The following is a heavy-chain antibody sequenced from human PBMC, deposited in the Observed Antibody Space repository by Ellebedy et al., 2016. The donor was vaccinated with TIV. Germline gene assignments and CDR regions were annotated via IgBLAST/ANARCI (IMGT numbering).Heavy chain of an antibody. J-gene: IGHJ4*02. V-gene: IGHV4-34*01. CDR3: ARDRQSRLLDY. Sequence: GSLRLSCAVYSGSFSGYHWSWIRQPPGKGLEWIGQINDSGTTDYNPSLRSRVTISLAQSKNQFSLTLTSVTAADTAVYYCARDRQSRLLDYWGQGIPVTVSS. CDR2: INDSGTT. CDR1: SGSFSGYH. D-gene: IGHD2-21*01.